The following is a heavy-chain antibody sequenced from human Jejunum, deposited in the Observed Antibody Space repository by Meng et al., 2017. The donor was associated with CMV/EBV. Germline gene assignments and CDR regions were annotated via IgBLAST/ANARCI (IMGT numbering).Heavy chain of an antibody. V-gene: IGHV4-59*01. D-gene: IGHD2-15*01. CDR3: AREWSTWQPFDF. J-gene: IGHJ4*02. CDR1: GGSMSSYY. CDR2: INSGGRT. Sequence: CTVSGGSMSSYYWSWIRQPPDKELEWIGYINSGGRTNYNPSLKSRVTISVDTSKNQLSLNLRSVTAADTAVYYCAREWSTWQPFDFWGQGALVTVSS.